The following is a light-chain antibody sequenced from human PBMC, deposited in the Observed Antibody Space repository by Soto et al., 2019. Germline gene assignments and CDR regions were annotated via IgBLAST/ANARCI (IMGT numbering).Light chain of an antibody. CDR2: DVD. J-gene: IGLJ1*01. Sequence: ALTQPRSVSGSPGQSVTISCTGTSSDVGGYNYVSWYQHHTGKAPKLMIYDVDKRPSGVPGRFSGSKSGNTASLTISGLQAEDEADYYCCSNAGSYPFVFGTGTKVTVL. CDR3: CSNAGSYPFV. V-gene: IGLV2-11*01. CDR1: SSDVGGYNY.